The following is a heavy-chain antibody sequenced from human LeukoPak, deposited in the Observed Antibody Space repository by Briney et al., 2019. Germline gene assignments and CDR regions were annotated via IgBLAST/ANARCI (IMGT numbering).Heavy chain of an antibody. D-gene: IGHD2-2*02. Sequence: ASVKVSCKASGYTFTSYYLHWVRQAPGQGLEWMGIINPSGGSTIYAQKFQGRVTMTEDTSTDTAYMELSSLRSEDTAVYYCATAYRDCSSTSCYTVDYWGQGTLVTVSS. CDR1: GYTFTSYY. CDR2: INPSGGST. V-gene: IGHV1-46*01. J-gene: IGHJ4*02. CDR3: ATAYRDCSSTSCYTVDY.